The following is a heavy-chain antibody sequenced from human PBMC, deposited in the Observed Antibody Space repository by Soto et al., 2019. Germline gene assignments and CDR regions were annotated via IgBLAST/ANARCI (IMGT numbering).Heavy chain of an antibody. CDR2: ISYDGSNK. CDR1: GFTFSSYG. Sequence: LRLSCAASGFTFSSYGMHWVRQAPGKGLEWVAVISYDGSNKYYADSMKGRFTISRDNSKNTLYLQMNSLRAEDTAVYYCAKDSKSRLREFDYWGQGTLVTVSS. CDR3: AKDSKSRLREFDY. J-gene: IGHJ4*02. V-gene: IGHV3-30*18. D-gene: IGHD2-21*02.